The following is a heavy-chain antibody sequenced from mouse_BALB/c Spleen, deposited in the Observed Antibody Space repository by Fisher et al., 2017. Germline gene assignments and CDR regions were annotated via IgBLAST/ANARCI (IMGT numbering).Heavy chain of an antibody. D-gene: IGHD6-1*01. V-gene: IGHV5-12-2*01. J-gene: IGHJ1*01. CDR3: ARSARYFDV. Sequence: RFTISRDNAKNTLYLQMSSLKSEDTAMYYCARSARYFDVWGAETTVTVSS.